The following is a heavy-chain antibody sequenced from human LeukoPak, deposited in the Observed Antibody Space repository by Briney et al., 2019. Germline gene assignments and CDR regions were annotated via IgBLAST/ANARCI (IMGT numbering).Heavy chain of an antibody. CDR3: ARETDGYNSF. CDR2: IYYSGSI. D-gene: IGHD5-24*01. CDR1: GYSISSNNW. J-gene: IGHJ4*02. V-gene: IGHV4-28*03. Sequence: SETLSLTCAISGYSISSNNWWGWIRQPPGKGLEWIGYIYYSGSISYNPSLKSRITISVDTSKNQFSLKLSSVTAADTAVYYCARETDGYNSFWGQGTLVTVSS.